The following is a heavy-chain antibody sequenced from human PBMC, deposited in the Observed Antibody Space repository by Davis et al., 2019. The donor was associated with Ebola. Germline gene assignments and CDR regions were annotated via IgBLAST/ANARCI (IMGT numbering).Heavy chain of an antibody. CDR2: MNPNSGNT. Sequence: ASVKVSCKASGYTFTSYDINWVRQATGQGLEWMGWMNPNSGNTGYAQKFQGRVTMTRNTSISTAYMELSSLRSEDTAVYYCARGIWFGELLNYYYGMDVWGKGTTVTVSS. J-gene: IGHJ6*04. D-gene: IGHD3-10*01. CDR3: ARGIWFGELLNYYYGMDV. CDR1: GYTFTSYD. V-gene: IGHV1-8*01.